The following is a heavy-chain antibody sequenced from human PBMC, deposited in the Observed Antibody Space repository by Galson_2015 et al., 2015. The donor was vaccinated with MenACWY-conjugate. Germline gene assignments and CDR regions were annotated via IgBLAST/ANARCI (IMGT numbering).Heavy chain of an antibody. CDR1: GFTFSNYA. J-gene: IGHJ2*01. V-gene: IGHV3-23*01. D-gene: IGHD2-8*02. Sequence: SLRLSCAASGFTFSNYAMRWVRQAPGKGPEWVSGISGSGDSRYYTHYAASVKGRFTLSRDNSKNTLFLQMNNLRADDTAQYYCARPPRYCTGGDCFYWYFDLWGRGSLVTVSS. CDR2: ISGSGDSRYYT. CDR3: ARPPRYCTGGDCFYWYFDL.